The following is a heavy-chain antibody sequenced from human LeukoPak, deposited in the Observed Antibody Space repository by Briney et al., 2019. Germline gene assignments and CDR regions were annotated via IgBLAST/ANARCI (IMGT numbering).Heavy chain of an antibody. J-gene: IGHJ4*02. CDR1: GFTFSSYA. D-gene: IGHD3-3*01. CDR2: ISGSGGNT. CDR3: AKAPFTYYDFWSGYYTFYIPYLDY. Sequence: GGSLRLSCAASGFTFSSYAMSWVRQAPGKGLEWVSAISGSGGNTYYADSVKGRFTISRDNSKNTLYLQMNSLRAEDTAVYYCAKAPFTYYDFWSGYYTFYIPYLDYWGQGTLVTVSS. V-gene: IGHV3-23*01.